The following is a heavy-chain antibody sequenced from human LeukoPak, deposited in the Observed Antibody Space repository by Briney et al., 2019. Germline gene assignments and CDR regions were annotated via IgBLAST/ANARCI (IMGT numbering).Heavy chain of an antibody. CDR1: GGSISGGSYY. CDR3: ARDPVTVTTVYYFDY. V-gene: IGHV4-61*02. CDR2: IDSSGST. D-gene: IGHD4-17*01. J-gene: IGHJ4*02. Sequence: SETLSLTCTVSGGSISGGSYYWSWIRQPAGKGLEWIGRIDSSGSTSFNPSLKSRVTISVDTSNNQFSLKLTSVTAADTAVYYCARDPVTVTTVYYFDYWGQGTLVTVSS.